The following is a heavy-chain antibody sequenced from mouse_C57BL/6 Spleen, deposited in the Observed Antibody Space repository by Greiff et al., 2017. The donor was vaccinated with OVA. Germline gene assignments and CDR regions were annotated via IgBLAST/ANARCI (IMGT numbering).Heavy chain of an antibody. CDR1: GYTITSYW. V-gene: IGHV1-64*01. J-gene: IGHJ1*03. CDR2: IHPNSGST. CDR3: ASDTTVVAPWYCDV. Sequence: VQLQQPGAELVKPGASVKLSCKASGYTITSYWMHWVKQRPGQGLEWIGMIHPNSGSTKYNEKFQSKATLTVDKYSSTAYMQRSRLTSEDSAVYYCASDTTVVAPWYCDVWGTGTTVTVSS. D-gene: IGHD1-1*01.